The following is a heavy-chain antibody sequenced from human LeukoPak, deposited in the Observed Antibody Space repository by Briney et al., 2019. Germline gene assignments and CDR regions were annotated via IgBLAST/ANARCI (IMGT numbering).Heavy chain of an antibody. CDR1: GYSISSGYY. CDR3: ARGGPRRGATVSAWFDP. Sequence: SETLSLTCTVSGYSISSGYYWGWIRQPPGEGLEWIGSIYHSGSTYYNPSLRSRVTISVDTSKNQFSLKLSSVTAADTAVYYCARGGPRRGATVSAWFDPWGQGTLVTVSS. J-gene: IGHJ5*02. D-gene: IGHD1-26*01. CDR2: IYHSGST. V-gene: IGHV4-38-2*02.